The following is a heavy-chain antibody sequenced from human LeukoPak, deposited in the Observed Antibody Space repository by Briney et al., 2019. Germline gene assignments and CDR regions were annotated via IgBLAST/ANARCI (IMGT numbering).Heavy chain of an antibody. D-gene: IGHD5-18*01. J-gene: IGHJ4*02. CDR1: GFTFTSSA. V-gene: IGHV1-58*01. CDR2: IVVGSGNT. Sequence: GTSVKVSCKASGFTFTSSAVQWVRQARGQRLEWIGWIVVGSGNTNYAQKFQGRVTITADESTSTAYMELSSLRSEDTAVYYCARDSGVYSYAPFDYWGQGTLVTVSS. CDR3: ARDSGVYSYAPFDY.